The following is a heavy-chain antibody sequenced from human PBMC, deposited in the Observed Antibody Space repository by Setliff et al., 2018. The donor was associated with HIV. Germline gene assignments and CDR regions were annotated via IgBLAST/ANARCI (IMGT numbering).Heavy chain of an antibody. CDR1: GGSINSGGYY. CDR3: ARESMLRGLRHAVDI. J-gene: IGHJ3*02. D-gene: IGHD3-10*01. CDR2: IYYIGGA. Sequence: SETLSLTCTVSGGSINSGGYYWTWVRQHPGKGLQWIGYIYYIGGAYYNPSLKSRVTISLDTSKNHFSLNLSSVTVADTAVYYCARESMLRGLRHAVDIWGQGTMVTVSS. V-gene: IGHV4-31*03.